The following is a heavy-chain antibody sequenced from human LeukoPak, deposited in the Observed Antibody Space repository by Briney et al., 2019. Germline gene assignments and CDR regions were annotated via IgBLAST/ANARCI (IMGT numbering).Heavy chain of an antibody. D-gene: IGHD6-19*01. Sequence: GRSLRLSCAASGFTFSSYGMHWVRQAPGKGLEWVAVISYEGSNKYYADSVKGRFTISRDNSKNTLFLQMNSLRAEDTAVYHCAKHSQWLGHLDYWGQGTLVTVPS. CDR3: AKHSQWLGHLDY. J-gene: IGHJ4*02. CDR1: GFTFSSYG. CDR2: ISYEGSNK. V-gene: IGHV3-30*18.